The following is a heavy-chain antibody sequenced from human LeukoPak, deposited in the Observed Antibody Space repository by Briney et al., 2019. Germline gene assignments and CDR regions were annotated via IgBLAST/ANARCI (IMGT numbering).Heavy chain of an antibody. CDR2: IRSKAYGGTT. Sequence: KPGRSLRLSCTASGFTFGDYAMSWFRQAPGKGLEWVGFIRSKAYGGTTEYAASVKGRFTISRDDSKSIAYLQMNSLKTEDTAVYYCTRDRRQWLLENAFDIWGQGTMVTVSS. D-gene: IGHD6-19*01. CDR3: TRDRRQWLLENAFDI. J-gene: IGHJ3*02. CDR1: GFTFGDYA. V-gene: IGHV3-49*05.